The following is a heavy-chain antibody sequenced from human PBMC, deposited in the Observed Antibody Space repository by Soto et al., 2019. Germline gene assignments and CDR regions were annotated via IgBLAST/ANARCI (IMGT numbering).Heavy chain of an antibody. D-gene: IGHD3-9*01. J-gene: IGHJ4*02. V-gene: IGHV3-30*18. CDR3: AKPPVWDYDMLTGFPDY. CDR2: VSLDGSIK. CDR1: GFSFSSFA. Sequence: GGSLRLSCAGSGFSFSSFAMHWLRQAPGKGLEWVAVVSLDGSIKYSVDSVKGRFTISRDNSKNTLFLQMNSLRTEDTAVYYCAKPPVWDYDMLTGFPDYWGQGTLVTVSS.